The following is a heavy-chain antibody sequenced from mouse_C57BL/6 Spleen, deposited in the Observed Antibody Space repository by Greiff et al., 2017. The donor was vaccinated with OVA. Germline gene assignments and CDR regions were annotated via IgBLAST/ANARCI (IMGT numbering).Heavy chain of an antibody. CDR2: INPSNGGT. CDR1: GYTFTSYW. CDR3: ASEDWDYAMDY. Sequence: QVQLQQPGTDLVKPGASVKLSCKASGYTFTSYWMHWVKQRPGQGLEWIGNINPSNGGTNYNEKFKSKATLTVDQSSSTAYMQLSSLPSEDSAVYYCASEDWDYAMDYWGKGTSGTVSS. V-gene: IGHV1-53*01. J-gene: IGHJ4*01. D-gene: IGHD4-1*01.